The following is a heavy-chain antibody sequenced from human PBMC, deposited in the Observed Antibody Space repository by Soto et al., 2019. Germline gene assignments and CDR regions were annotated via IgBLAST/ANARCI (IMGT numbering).Heavy chain of an antibody. CDR3: ARDQSYYDILTGYYKGAIDAFDI. Sequence: GGSLRLSCAASGFTFSSYAMHWVRQAPGKGLEWVAVISYDGSNKYYADSVKGRFTISRDNAKNSLYLQMNSLRAEDTAVYYCARDQSYYDILTGYYKGAIDAFDIWGQGTMVTVSS. CDR2: ISYDGSNK. D-gene: IGHD3-9*01. J-gene: IGHJ3*02. V-gene: IGHV3-30-3*01. CDR1: GFTFSSYA.